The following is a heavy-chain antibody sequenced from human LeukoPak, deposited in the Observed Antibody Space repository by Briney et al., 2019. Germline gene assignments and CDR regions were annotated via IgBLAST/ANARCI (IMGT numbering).Heavy chain of an antibody. D-gene: IGHD3-10*01. CDR1: GFTFTRFW. CDR3: ARDLRITMVRGVPPGGFDY. Sequence: QPGGSLRLSCAASGFTFTRFWLTWVRQSPGKGLEWVANINPDGTKTTYVDSVEGRFAISRDNAKNSLYLQMNSLRAEDTAVYYCARDLRITMVRGVPPGGFDYWGQGTLVTVSS. CDR2: INPDGTKT. V-gene: IGHV3-7*01. J-gene: IGHJ4*02.